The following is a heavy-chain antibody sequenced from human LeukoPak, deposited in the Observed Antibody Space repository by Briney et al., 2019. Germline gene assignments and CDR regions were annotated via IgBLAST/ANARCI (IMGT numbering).Heavy chain of an antibody. V-gene: IGHV3-23*01. CDR1: GFTFSSYA. CDR2: ISGSGGST. Sequence: PGGSLRLSCAASGFTFSSYAMSWVRQAPGEGLEWVSAISGSGGSTYYADSVKGRFTISRDNSKNTLYLQMNSLRAEDTAVYYCAKMAMIVVVITAGDYWGQGTLVTVSS. D-gene: IGHD3-22*01. CDR3: AKMAMIVVVITAGDY. J-gene: IGHJ4*02.